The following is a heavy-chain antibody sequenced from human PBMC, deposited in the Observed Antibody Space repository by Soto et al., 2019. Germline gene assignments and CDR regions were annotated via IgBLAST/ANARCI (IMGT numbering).Heavy chain of an antibody. D-gene: IGHD3-22*01. Sequence: GESLKISCKASGYSFSCYWIGWVRQMPGKGLEWMAIMYTDDSDIRYSPSFEAHVTISADNSTSTAFLQWISLKATDTAMYYCATAYVYDFENSNYYRDAFDIWGQGTLVTVSS. CDR2: MYTDDSDI. J-gene: IGHJ3*02. CDR3: ATAYVYDFENSNYYRDAFDI. V-gene: IGHV5-51*01. CDR1: GYSFSCYW.